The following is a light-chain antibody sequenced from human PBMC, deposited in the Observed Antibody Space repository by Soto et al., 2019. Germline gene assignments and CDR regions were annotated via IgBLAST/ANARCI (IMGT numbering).Light chain of an antibody. CDR2: AAS. CDR1: QDISNY. CDR3: QQSYSTPMYT. V-gene: IGKV1-39*01. Sequence: DHQITQSPSSLTASVGDSVTITCQASQDISNYLYCYQRKRGTSPKLLIYAASSLQSGVPSRFSGRGSGTDFTLTISSLQPEDFATYYCQQSYSTPMYTFGQGTKVDI. J-gene: IGKJ2*01.